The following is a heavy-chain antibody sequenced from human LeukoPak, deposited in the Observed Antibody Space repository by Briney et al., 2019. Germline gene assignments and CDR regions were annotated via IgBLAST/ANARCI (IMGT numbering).Heavy chain of an antibody. J-gene: IGHJ4*02. CDR1: GFTFDEYA. Sequence: GRSLRLSCAASGFTFDEYAMHWVRHAPGKGLEWVSGISWNSGNIGYADSVKGRFSISRDNAKNSLYLQMNSLRAEDTALYYCAKVGGTTGTAYFDYWGQGTLVTVSS. CDR3: AKVGGTTGTAYFDY. V-gene: IGHV3-9*01. CDR2: ISWNSGNI. D-gene: IGHD1-1*01.